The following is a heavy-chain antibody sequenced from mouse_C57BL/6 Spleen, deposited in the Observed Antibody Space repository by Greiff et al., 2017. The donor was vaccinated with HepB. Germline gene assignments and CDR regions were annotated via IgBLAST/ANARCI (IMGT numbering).Heavy chain of an antibody. V-gene: IGHV1-26*01. CDR2: INPNNGGT. Sequence: VQLQQSGPELVKPGASVKISCKASGYTFTDYYMNWVKQSHGKSLEWIGDINPNNGGTSYNQKFKGKATLTVDKSSSTAYMELRSLTSEDSAVYYCALYGNYDAMDYWGQGTSVTVSS. CDR1: GYTFTDYY. CDR3: ALYGNYDAMDY. D-gene: IGHD2-1*01. J-gene: IGHJ4*01.